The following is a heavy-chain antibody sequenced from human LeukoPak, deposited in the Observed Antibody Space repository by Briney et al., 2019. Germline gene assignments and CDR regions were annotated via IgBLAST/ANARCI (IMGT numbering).Heavy chain of an antibody. J-gene: IGHJ5*02. CDR2: INAGSGDT. D-gene: IGHD6-13*01. Sequence: ASVKVSCKASGYTFTTYGLHWVRQAPGQTLEWMGWINAGSGDTIYSQSFQDRVTITRDTSASTAYMELSSLRSEDTAVYYCASGIAAAGPWGQGTLVTVSS. V-gene: IGHV1-3*01. CDR1: GYTFTTYG. CDR3: ASGIAAAGP.